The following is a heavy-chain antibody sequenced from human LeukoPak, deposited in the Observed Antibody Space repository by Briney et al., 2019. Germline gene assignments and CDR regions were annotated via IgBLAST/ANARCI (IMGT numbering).Heavy chain of an antibody. CDR1: GYTFTTYD. J-gene: IGHJ4*02. V-gene: IGHV1-8*03. Sequence: ASVKVSCKASGYTFTTYDINWVRQAPGQGLEWMGWMNPNRGNTDLVQKFQGRVTFTRDTTMRTAYMELSSLRSDDTAVYFCARGASRSFDYWGQGTLVTVSS. CDR3: ARGASRSFDY. CDR2: MNPNRGNT.